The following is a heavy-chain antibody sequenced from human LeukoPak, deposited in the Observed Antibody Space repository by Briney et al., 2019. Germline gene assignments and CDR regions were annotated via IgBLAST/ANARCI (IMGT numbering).Heavy chain of an antibody. D-gene: IGHD1-1*01. Sequence: PGASLRLSCTASGFTISSHDMNWVRQTTGKGLEWVAVLLRREDAHQADSVKGRFPVSRDNAKTSLYLQMSSLRAGDTALYYCTRGSRRVQLPRSYDFDVWGQGTVVTVS. V-gene: IGHV3-13*01. CDR2: LLRREDA. CDR1: GFTISSHD. J-gene: IGHJ3*01. CDR3: TRGSRRVQLPRSYDFDV.